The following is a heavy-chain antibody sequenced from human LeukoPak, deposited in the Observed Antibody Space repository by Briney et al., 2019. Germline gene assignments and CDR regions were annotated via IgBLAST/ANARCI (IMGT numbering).Heavy chain of an antibody. J-gene: IGHJ4*02. CDR3: AGYGIAAAEYLDY. D-gene: IGHD2-2*01. CDR2: IYYSGST. V-gene: IGHV4-31*03. CDR1: GGSISSGGYY. Sequence: PSQSLSLTCTVSGGSISSGGYYWSWIRQHPGKGLEWIGYIYYSGSTYYNPSLKSRVTISVDTSKNQFSLKLSSVTAADTAVYYCAGYGIAAAEYLDYWGPGTLVTVSS.